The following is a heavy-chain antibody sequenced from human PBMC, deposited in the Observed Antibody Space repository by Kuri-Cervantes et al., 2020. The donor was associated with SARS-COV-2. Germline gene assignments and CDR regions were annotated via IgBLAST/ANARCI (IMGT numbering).Heavy chain of an antibody. D-gene: IGHD6-6*01. J-gene: IGHJ3*02. V-gene: IGHV3-11*04. CDR1: GFTFSNAW. CDR2: ISSSGSTI. Sequence: GGSLRLSCAASGFTFSNAWMSWVRQAPGKGLEWVSYISSSGSTIYYADSVKGRFTISRDNAKNSLYLQMNSLRAEDTAVYYCAIGDSSSPHDAFDIWGQGTMVTISS. CDR3: AIGDSSSPHDAFDI.